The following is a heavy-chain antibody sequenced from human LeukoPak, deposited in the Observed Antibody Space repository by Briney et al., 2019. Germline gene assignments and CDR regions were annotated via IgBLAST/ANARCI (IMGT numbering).Heavy chain of an antibody. Sequence: GASVTVSCKASGYTFINNDISWVRQAPGQGLEWMGWISAYNGNTNYAQKFQGRVTITADESTSTAYMELSSLRSEDTAVYYCASLNWNDVSEVIDYWGQGSLVTVSS. J-gene: IGHJ4*02. CDR1: GYTFINND. CDR3: ASLNWNDVSEVIDY. D-gene: IGHD1-1*01. V-gene: IGHV1-18*04. CDR2: ISAYNGNT.